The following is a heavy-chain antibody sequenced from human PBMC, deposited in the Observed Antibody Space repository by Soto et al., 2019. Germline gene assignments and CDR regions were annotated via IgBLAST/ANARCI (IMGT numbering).Heavy chain of an antibody. V-gene: IGHV3-23*01. CDR3: TKDQNIGDYYDSSGY. CDR1: GFKFSSYA. J-gene: IGHJ4*02. CDR2: ISSSGDGT. D-gene: IGHD3-22*01. Sequence: PGGSLGLSCAASGFKFSSYAMTWVRQAPGKGLEWVSIISSSGDGTYYADSVKGRFTISRDNSKNTLYLQMNSLRAEDTAVYYCTKDQNIGDYYDSSGYWGQGTLVTVSS.